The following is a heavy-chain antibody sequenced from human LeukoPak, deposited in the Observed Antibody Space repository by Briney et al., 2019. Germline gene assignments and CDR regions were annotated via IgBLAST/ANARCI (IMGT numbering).Heavy chain of an antibody. CDR1: GFTFSSYA. J-gene: IGHJ4*02. V-gene: IGHV3-30-3*01. Sequence: GGSLRLSCAASGFTFSSYAMHWVRQAPGKGLEWVAVISYDGSNKYYADSVKGRFTISRDNSKNTLYLQMNSLRAEDTAVYYCARLVGGTYYFDYWGQGTLVTVSS. CDR2: ISYDGSNK. CDR3: ARLVGGTYYFDY. D-gene: IGHD1-26*01.